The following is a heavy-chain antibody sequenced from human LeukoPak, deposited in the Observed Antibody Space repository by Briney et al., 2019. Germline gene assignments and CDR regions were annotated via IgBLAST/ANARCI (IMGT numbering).Heavy chain of an antibody. J-gene: IGHJ4*02. Sequence: GGSLRLSCAASGFTFSNYAMAWVRQAPGTGLEWVATIGLTGGNTHYADSVKGRFTIFRDDSRSTLYLQMTSLRSEDTAVYYCAREILSTRDAYWGQGTLVIVSS. CDR2: IGLTGGNT. CDR3: AREILSTRDAY. D-gene: IGHD2/OR15-2a*01. V-gene: IGHV3-23*01. CDR1: GFTFSNYA.